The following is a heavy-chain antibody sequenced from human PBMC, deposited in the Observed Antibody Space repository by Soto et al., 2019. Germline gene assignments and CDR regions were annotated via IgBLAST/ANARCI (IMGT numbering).Heavy chain of an antibody. CDR1: GGSISSFY. CDR3: ARVGGEMSGIAPARSQKYKWFDP. Sequence: SETLSLTCKVSGGSISSFYWSWIRQPPGKGLEWIGYILYRGSTTYNPSLNSRVTISVDTSKNQISLKVTSVTAADTAVYYCARVGGEMSGIAPARSQKYKWFDPWGQGSLVTVSS. J-gene: IGHJ5*02. D-gene: IGHD3-16*01. V-gene: IGHV4-59*01. CDR2: ILYRGST.